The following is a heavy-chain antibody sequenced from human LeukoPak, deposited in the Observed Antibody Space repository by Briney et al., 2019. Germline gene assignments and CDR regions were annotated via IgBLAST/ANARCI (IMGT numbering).Heavy chain of an antibody. V-gene: IGHV3-20*04. D-gene: IGHD6-19*01. J-gene: IGHJ4*02. CDR1: GFIFDDHG. CDR3: AGGDRSGWYFDY. CDR2: INWNGGST. Sequence: GGSLRLSCAASGFIFDDHGMSWVRQAPGKGLEWVSGINWNGGSTGYADSVKGRFTISRDNAKNSLYLQMNSLRAEDTALYYCAGGDRSGWYFDYWGQGTLVTVSS.